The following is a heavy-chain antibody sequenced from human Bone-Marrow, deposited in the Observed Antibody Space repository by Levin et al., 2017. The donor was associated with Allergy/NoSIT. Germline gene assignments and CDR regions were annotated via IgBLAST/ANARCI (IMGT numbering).Heavy chain of an antibody. V-gene: IGHV4-39*01. CDR2: IYYNGRT. J-gene: IGHJ2*01. D-gene: IGHD3-10*01. Sequence: GSLRLSCTVSGGSIRSSSYFWGWVRQPPGKGLECIGGIYYNGRTSYNPSLESRVTMSVDTSRNQFSLQLSSVTAADTSLYYCARQRYGYFGSESPDYWYFDLWGRGTLVTVSS. CDR1: GGSIRSSSYF. CDR3: ARQRYGYFGSESPDYWYFDL.